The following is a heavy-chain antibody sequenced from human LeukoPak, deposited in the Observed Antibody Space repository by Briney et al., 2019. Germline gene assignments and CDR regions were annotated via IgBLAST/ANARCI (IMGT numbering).Heavy chain of an antibody. D-gene: IGHD6-19*01. CDR1: GFTFSSYT. CDR3: ARDWVGSGWRFDY. J-gene: IGHJ4*02. Sequence: GRSLRLSCAASGFTFSSYTMHWVRQAPGKGLEWVAVISYDGSIKYYADSVKGRFTISRDNSKNTLYVQMSSLRAEDTAVYYCARDWVGSGWRFDYWGLGTLVTVSS. CDR2: ISYDGSIK. V-gene: IGHV3-30-3*01.